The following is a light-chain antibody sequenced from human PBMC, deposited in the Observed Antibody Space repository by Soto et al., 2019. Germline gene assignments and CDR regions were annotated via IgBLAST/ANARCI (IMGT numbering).Light chain of an antibody. CDR1: SPNIGSNS. CDR2: SSN. V-gene: IGLV1-44*01. CDR3: AARDGSRNGKVV. Sequence: QTVVTQPPSASGAPGQTITISCSGSSPNIGSNSVDWYQQFPGTAPKLVIWSSNLRPSAVSDRFSGSKSDTSASLVIRGLQSEDEAYYVCAARDGSRNGKVVFGGGTKVTVL. J-gene: IGLJ2*01.